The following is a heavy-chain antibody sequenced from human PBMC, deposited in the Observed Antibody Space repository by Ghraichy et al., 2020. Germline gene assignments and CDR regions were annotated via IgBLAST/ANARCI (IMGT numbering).Heavy chain of an antibody. CDR3: ARVEYSSSSSRVGAFDI. Sequence: SGPTLVKPTQTLTLTCTFSGFSLSTSGMCVSWIRQPPGKALEWLALIDWDDDKYYSTSLKTRLTISKDTSKNQVVLTMTNMDPVDTATYYCARVEYSSSSSRVGAFDIWGQGTMVTVSS. CDR2: IDWDDDK. J-gene: IGHJ3*02. CDR1: GFSLSTSGMC. D-gene: IGHD6-6*01. V-gene: IGHV2-70*01.